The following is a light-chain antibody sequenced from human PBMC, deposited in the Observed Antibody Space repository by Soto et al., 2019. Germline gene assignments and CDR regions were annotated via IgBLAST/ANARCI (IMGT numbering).Light chain of an antibody. Sequence: ETVLPQSPATLSLSPGERATLSCRASQSVSRYLAWYQHRPGQAPRLLIYDASSRATGIPARFSGSGSGTDFTLTISSLEPEDFAVYYCQQRSNWPLTFGGGTKV. V-gene: IGKV3-11*01. CDR2: DAS. J-gene: IGKJ4*01. CDR3: QQRSNWPLT. CDR1: QSVSRY.